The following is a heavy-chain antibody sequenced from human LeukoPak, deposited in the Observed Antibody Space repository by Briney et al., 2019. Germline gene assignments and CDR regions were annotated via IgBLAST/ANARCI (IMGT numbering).Heavy chain of an antibody. CDR2: IYYSGST. J-gene: IGHJ3*01. D-gene: IGHD3-3*02. V-gene: IGHV4-59*01. Sequence: SETLSLTCTVSGGSISSYYWSWIRQPPGKGPEWIGYIYYSGSTNYNPSLKSRVTISVDTSKNQFSLKLSSVTAADTAVYYCARGGGIRSAFGLWGQGTMVTVSS. CDR1: GGSISSYY. CDR3: ARGGGIRSAFGL.